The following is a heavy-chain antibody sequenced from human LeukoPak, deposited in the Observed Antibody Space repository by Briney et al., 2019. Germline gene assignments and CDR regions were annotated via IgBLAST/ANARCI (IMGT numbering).Heavy chain of an antibody. CDR1: GGSISSYY. Sequence: SETLSLTCTVSGGSISSYYWSWIRQPPGKGLEWIGYIYYSGSTNYNPSLKSRVTISVDTSKNQFSLKLSSVTAADTAVYYCARATPTTSNFDYWGQGTLVTVSS. CDR2: IYYSGST. J-gene: IGHJ4*02. V-gene: IGHV4-59*01. D-gene: IGHD4-11*01. CDR3: ARATPTTSNFDY.